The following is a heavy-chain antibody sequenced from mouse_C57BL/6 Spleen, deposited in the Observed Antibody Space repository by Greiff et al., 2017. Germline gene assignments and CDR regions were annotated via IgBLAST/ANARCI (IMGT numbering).Heavy chain of an antibody. J-gene: IGHJ3*01. CDR3: ARGGAD. CDR1: GYAFSSSW. CDR2: IYPGDGGT. Sequence: VQLQQSGPELVKPGASVKISCKASGYAFSSSWLNWVKQRPGKGLVGFGRIYPGDGGTNYNGSFKGKATLTADKSSSTAYMHLSSLKSADSAFSFCARGGADWGKGTLVTVSA. V-gene: IGHV1-82*01.